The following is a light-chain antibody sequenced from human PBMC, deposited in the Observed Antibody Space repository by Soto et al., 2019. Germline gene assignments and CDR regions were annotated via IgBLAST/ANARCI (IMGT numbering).Light chain of an antibody. CDR1: SSNIGAGYD. CDR2: GNI. Sequence: QSVLTQPAAVSGSLGQSITISCTGSSSNIGAGYDVHWYQQRPGTAPKLLIFGNINRPSGVPDRFSGSKSGTSASLAITGLQAEDEGDYYCQSYDSTLSARYVFGTGTKVTVL. J-gene: IGLJ1*01. V-gene: IGLV1-40*01. CDR3: QSYDSTLSARYV.